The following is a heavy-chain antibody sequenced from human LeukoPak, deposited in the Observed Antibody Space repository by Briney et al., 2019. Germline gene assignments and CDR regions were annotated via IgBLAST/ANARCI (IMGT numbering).Heavy chain of an antibody. D-gene: IGHD3-10*01. CDR1: GFTFSSYT. Sequence: PGGSLRLSCAASGFTFSSYTMNWVRQAPGKGLEWVSYISGSSGTIYYADSVKGRFTISRDNAKNSLYLQMNSLRAEDTAVYYCARVMVRGVTILNDAFDIWGQGTVVTVSP. V-gene: IGHV3-48*04. CDR2: ISGSSGTI. J-gene: IGHJ3*02. CDR3: ARVMVRGVTILNDAFDI.